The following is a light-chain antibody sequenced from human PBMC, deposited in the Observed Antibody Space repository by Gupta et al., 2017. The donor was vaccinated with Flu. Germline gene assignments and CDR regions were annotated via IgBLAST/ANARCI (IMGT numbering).Light chain of an antibody. J-gene: IGKJ2*01. CDR1: QSVSSSY. CDR3: QQYGSSPYT. V-gene: IGKV3-20*01. CDR2: GGS. Sequence: IVLTQSPGTLSLSPGERATLSCRASQSVSSSYLAWYQPKPGQAPRLLIYGGSSRATGIPDRFSGSGSGTDFTLTISRLEPEDFAVYYCQQYGSSPYTFGQGTKLEIK.